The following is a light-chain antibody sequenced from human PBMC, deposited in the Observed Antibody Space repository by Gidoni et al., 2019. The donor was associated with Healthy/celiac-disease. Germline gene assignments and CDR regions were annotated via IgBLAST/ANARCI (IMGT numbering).Light chain of an antibody. J-gene: IGLJ2*01. CDR1: SSDVGGYNY. CDR2: EVS. Sequence: QSALTQPASVSGSPGKSITISCTGTSSDVGGYNYVSWYQQHPGKAPTIMIYEVSNRPSGVSNRFSGSKSGNTASLTISGLQAEDEADYYCSSYTSSSTLGVFGGGTKLTVL. CDR3: SSYTSSSTLGV. V-gene: IGLV2-14*01.